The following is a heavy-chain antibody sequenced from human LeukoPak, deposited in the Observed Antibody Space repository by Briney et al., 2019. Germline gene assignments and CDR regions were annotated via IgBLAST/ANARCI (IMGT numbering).Heavy chain of an antibody. CDR1: SGSISSSNW. J-gene: IGHJ6*02. Sequence: SVTLSLTCAVSSGSISSSNWWSWVRQPPGKGLEWIGYIYYSGSTNYNPSLKSRVTISVDTSKNQFSLKLSSVTAADTAVYYCARGFRSAAAEGMDVWGQGTTVTVSS. D-gene: IGHD6-13*01. CDR2: IYYSGST. CDR3: ARGFRSAAAEGMDV. V-gene: IGHV4-4*02.